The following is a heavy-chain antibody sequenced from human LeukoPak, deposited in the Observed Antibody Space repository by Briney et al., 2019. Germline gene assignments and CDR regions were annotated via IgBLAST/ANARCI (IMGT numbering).Heavy chain of an antibody. D-gene: IGHD1-26*01. CDR1: GYTFTSYD. Sequence: VASVKVSCRASGYTFTSYDINWVRQATGQGLEWMGWMNPNSGNTGYAQKFQGRVTMTRNTSISTAYMELSSLRSEDTAVYYCARMMRVGATEFDYWGQGTLVTVSS. CDR2: MNPNSGNT. V-gene: IGHV1-8*01. CDR3: ARMMRVGATEFDY. J-gene: IGHJ4*02.